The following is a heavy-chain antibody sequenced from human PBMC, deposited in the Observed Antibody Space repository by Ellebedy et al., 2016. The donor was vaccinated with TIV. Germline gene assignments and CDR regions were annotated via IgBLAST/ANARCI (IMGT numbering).Heavy chain of an antibody. CDR2: VSHSGST. CDR3: ARHAATVGAPNMDV. CDR1: GGSFSGYY. D-gene: IGHD4-23*01. J-gene: IGHJ6*03. Sequence: SQTLSLTCAVYGGSFSGYYWSWIRQSPGKGLDWIGEVSHSGSTNYNPSLKSRVTISVDASKNQFSLKLTSVTAADTAVYYCARHAATVGAPNMDVWGRGTTVTVSS. V-gene: IGHV4-34*01.